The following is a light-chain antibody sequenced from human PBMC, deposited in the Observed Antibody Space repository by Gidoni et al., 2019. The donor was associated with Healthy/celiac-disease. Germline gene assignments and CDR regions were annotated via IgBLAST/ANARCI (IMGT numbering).Light chain of an antibody. CDR2: AAS. CDR3: QQYYSYPPT. J-gene: IGKJ2*01. V-gene: IGKV1-8*01. Sequence: IRMTQSPSSFSASTGDRVTITCRASQGISSYLAWYQQKPGKAPKLLIYAASTLQSGVPSRFSDSGSGTDFTLTISCLQSEDFATYYCQQYYSYPPTFGQGTKLEIK. CDR1: QGISSY.